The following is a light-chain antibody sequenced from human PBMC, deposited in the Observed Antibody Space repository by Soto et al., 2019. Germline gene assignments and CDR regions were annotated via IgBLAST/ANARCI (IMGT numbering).Light chain of an antibody. CDR2: DAS. Sequence: DIQMTQSPSTLSASVGDRVTITCRASQSISSWLAWYQQKPGKAPKLLIYDASSLESGVPSRFSGSGSGTEFTLTISSLEPDVFATYYCQQYNSYSLTFGGETKV. CDR3: QQYNSYSLT. V-gene: IGKV1-5*01. J-gene: IGKJ4*01. CDR1: QSISSW.